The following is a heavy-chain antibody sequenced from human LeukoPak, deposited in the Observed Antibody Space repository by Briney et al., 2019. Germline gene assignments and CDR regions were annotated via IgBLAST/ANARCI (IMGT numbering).Heavy chain of an antibody. J-gene: IGHJ4*02. CDR1: GGSFSSYT. CDR3: CDHECDSIGHYEYFDY. Sequence: SVTVSCKASGGSFSSYTISWVRQAPGQGLEWMGRIIPILGIANYAQKFQGRVTITADKSTSTAYMELNSLRSEETAVYYCCDHECDSIGHYEYFDYGGQGTRVTVSS. V-gene: IGHV1-69*02. D-gene: IGHD3-22*01. CDR2: IIPILGIA.